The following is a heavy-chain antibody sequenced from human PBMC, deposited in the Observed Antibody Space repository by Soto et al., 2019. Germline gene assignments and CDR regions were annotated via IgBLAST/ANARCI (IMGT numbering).Heavy chain of an antibody. D-gene: IGHD1-1*01. V-gene: IGHV3-48*02. Sequence: VXSLRLAFAASGFPFGVHSLHRIRQAPVKGLEWISYINSTSSAINYADSVRGRFTISRDNAMRSLFLHMNSLRDEDTAVYYFVRDGKGDAYTHGPYYSEYWGKGALVTVSS. CDR2: INSTSSAI. CDR3: VRDGKGDAYTHGPYYSEY. CDR1: GFPFGVHS. J-gene: IGHJ4*02.